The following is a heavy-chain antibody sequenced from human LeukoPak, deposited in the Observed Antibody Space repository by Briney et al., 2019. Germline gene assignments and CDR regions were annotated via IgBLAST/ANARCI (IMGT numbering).Heavy chain of an antibody. J-gene: IGHJ4*02. CDR3: ARQILFHSERWLKFFDY. CDR2: IYHSGST. V-gene: IGHV4-38-2*02. D-gene: IGHD5-24*01. CDR1: GYSISSGFY. Sequence: PSETLSLTCTVSGYSISSGFYWGWIRQPPGKGLEWIGSIYHSGSTHYNSSLKSRVTISVDTSKNQFSLKLSSVTAADTAVYYCARQILFHSERWLKFFDYWGQGTLVTVSS.